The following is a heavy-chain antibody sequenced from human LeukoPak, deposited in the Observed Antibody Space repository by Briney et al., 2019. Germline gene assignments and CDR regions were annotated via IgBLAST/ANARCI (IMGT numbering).Heavy chain of an antibody. D-gene: IGHD3-10*01. J-gene: IGHJ3*02. CDR2: INPNSGGT. Sequence: ASVCASPKASGYTFSGYYIHWVRQAPGQGLEWMGWINPNSGGTNYAQKSQGRVTMTRDTSISTAYMELSRLRSDDTAVYYSARDHGEWGATFDIWGQGTMVTVSS. CDR3: ARDHGEWGATFDI. V-gene: IGHV1-2*02. CDR1: GYTFSGYY.